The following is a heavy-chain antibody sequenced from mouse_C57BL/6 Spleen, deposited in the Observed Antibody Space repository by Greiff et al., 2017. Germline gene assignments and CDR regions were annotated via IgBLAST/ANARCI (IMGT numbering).Heavy chain of an antibody. Sequence: VQLQQSGAELVRPGTSVKVSCKASGYAFTNYLLEWVKQRPGQGLEWIGVINPGSGGTNYNEKFKGKATLTADKSSSTAYMQLSSLTSEDSAVYFCARPSYYSNPFDYWGQGTTRTVSS. D-gene: IGHD2-5*01. CDR3: ARPSYYSNPFDY. V-gene: IGHV1-54*01. J-gene: IGHJ2*01. CDR2: INPGSGGT. CDR1: GYAFTNYL.